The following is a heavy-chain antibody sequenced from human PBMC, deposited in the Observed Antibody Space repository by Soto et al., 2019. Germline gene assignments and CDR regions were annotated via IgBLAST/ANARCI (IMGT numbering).Heavy chain of an antibody. CDR3: ASSTSSLGYYYYGMDV. CDR1: GGSISSGDYY. V-gene: IGHV4-30-4*01. CDR2: IYYSGST. Sequence: SETLSLTCTVSGGSISSGDYYWSWIRQPPGKGLEWIGYIYYSGSTYYNPSLKSRVTISVDTSKNQFSLKLSSVTAADTAVYYCASSTSSLGYYYYGMDVWGQGTTVTVSS. D-gene: IGHD6-6*01. J-gene: IGHJ6*02.